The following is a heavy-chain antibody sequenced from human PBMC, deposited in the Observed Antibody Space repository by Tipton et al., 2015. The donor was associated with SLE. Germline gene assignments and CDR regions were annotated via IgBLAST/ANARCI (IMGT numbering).Heavy chain of an antibody. J-gene: IGHJ3*01. CDR1: GDSISSGSYY. CDR3: ARVFWRYDSDGPLGGFDL. V-gene: IGHV4-39*07. D-gene: IGHD3-22*01. Sequence: TLSLTCTVSGDSISSGSYYWSWIRQPPGKGLDLIGNIYSSSGTTYSNPLLQSRVTLSMDTSKNQFSLRLRSVTAADTALYYCARVFWRYDSDGPLGGFDLWGKGAMVTVSS. CDR2: IYSSSGTT.